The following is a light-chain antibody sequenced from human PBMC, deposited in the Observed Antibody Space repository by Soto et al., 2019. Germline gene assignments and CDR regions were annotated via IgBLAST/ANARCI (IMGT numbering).Light chain of an antibody. V-gene: IGKV3-20*01. CDR3: QQYSRSPPT. CDR2: GAS. CDR1: QSVSSSY. Sequence: DIVLTQFPGTLSLSPGERATLSCRASQSVSSSYLAWYQQKPGQAPRLLIYGASARATGIPDRFSGSGSGTDFTLTITRLEPEDFVIYYCQQYSRSPPTFGRGTKVEIK. J-gene: IGKJ1*01.